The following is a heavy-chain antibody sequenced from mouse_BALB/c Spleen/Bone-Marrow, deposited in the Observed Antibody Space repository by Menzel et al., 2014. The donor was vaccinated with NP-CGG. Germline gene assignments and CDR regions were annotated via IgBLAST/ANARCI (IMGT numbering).Heavy chain of an antibody. Sequence: VQLQQPGPGLVKPSQSLSLTCSVTGYSITGGYFWNWIRQFPGNKLEWMGYISYDGSNNYNPSLKNRISIIRDTSRNQFFLKLNSVTTEDTAEYFCTRALMIVTGPMDYWGQGTPVTVSS. CDR3: TRALMIVTGPMDY. CDR1: GYSITGGYF. D-gene: IGHD2-4*01. V-gene: IGHV3-6*02. CDR2: ISYDGSN. J-gene: IGHJ4*01.